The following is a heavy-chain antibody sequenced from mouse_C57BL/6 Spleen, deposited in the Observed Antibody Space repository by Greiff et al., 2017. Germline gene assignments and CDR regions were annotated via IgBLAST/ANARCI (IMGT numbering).Heavy chain of an antibody. CDR2: ISDGGSYT. V-gene: IGHV5-4*01. Sequence: EVHLVESGGGLVKPGGSLKLSCAASGFTFSSYAMSWVRQTPEKRLEWVATISDGGSYTYYPDNVKGRFTISRDNAKNNLYLQMSHLKSEDTAMYYCASTARATAWFAYWGQGTLVTVSA. CDR3: ASTARATAWFAY. CDR1: GFTFSSYA. D-gene: IGHD3-1*01. J-gene: IGHJ3*01.